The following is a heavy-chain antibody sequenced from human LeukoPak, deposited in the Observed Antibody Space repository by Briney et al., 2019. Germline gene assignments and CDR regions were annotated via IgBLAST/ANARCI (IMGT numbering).Heavy chain of an antibody. Sequence: SETLSLTCTVSGGSISSYYWSWIRQPPGKGLEWIGYIYYSGSTNYNPSLKSRVTISVDTSENQFSLKLSSVTAADTAVYYCARIEDYGGNSVNYWGQGTLDTVSS. CDR2: IYYSGST. CDR3: ARIEDYGGNSVNY. V-gene: IGHV4-59*01. J-gene: IGHJ4*02. CDR1: GGSISSYY. D-gene: IGHD4-23*01.